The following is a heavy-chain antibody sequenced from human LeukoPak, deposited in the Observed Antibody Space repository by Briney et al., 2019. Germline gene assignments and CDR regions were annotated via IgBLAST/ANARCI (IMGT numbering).Heavy chain of an antibody. Sequence: GGSLRLSCVGSGFTYSNYWMHWVRQAPGKGPVWVSVLYSVGDTYYGDSVKGRFTISRDNSKNTLYLQMNSLRAEDTAVYYCAGTKNIAAAGRLDYWGQGTLVTVSS. CDR1: GFTYSNYW. J-gene: IGHJ4*02. D-gene: IGHD6-13*01. CDR3: AGTKNIAAAGRLDY. CDR2: LYSVGDT. V-gene: IGHV3-53*01.